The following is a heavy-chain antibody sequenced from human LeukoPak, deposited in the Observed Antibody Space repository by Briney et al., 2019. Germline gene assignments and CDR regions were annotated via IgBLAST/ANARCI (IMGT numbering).Heavy chain of an antibody. CDR1: GGSISSYY. CDR3: ARARIVATIIWFDP. V-gene: IGHV4-59*01. D-gene: IGHD5-12*01. J-gene: IGHJ5*02. CDR2: IYYSGNT. Sequence: ETLSLTCTVSGGSISSYYWSWIRQPPGKGLEWIGYIYYSGNTNYNPSLKSRVTISVDTSKNQFSLKLSSVTAADTAVYYCARARIVATIIWFDPWGQGTLVTVSS.